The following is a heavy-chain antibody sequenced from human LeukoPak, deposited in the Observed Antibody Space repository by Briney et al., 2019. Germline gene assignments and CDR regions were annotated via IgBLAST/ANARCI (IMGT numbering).Heavy chain of an antibody. CDR3: ARADSTFLVAPPNWFDP. D-gene: IGHD2-2*01. CDR1: GFTFSSYS. CDR2: ISSSSSYI. Sequence: GGSLRLSCAASGFTFSSYSMNWVRQTPGKGLEWVSSISSSSSYIYYADSVKGRFTISRDNAKNSLYLQMNSLRAEDTAVYYCARADSTFLVAPPNWFDPWGKGTLVTVSS. V-gene: IGHV3-21*01. J-gene: IGHJ5*02.